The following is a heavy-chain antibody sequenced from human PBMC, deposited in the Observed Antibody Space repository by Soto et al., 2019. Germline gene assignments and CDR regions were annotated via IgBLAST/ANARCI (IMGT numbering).Heavy chain of an antibody. CDR3: ARLHSSSWYYYYYMDV. CDR1: GGSISSYY. Sequence: SETLSLTCTVSGGSISSYYWSWIRQPPGKGLEWIGYIYYSGSTNYNPSLKSRVTISVDTSKNQFSLKLSSVTAADTAVYYCARLHSSSWYYYYYMDVWGKGTTVTVSS. V-gene: IGHV4-59*01. D-gene: IGHD6-13*01. J-gene: IGHJ6*03. CDR2: IYYSGST.